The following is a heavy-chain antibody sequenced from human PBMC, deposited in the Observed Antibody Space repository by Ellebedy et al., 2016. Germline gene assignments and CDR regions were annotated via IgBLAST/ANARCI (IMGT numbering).Heavy chain of an antibody. CDR1: GVTFSTHA. CDR3: ARGLIVGTTQRFSALDY. Sequence: GGSLRLSXVASGVTFSTHAMTWVRQAPGKGLEWVLGITANGGTTYYADSVKGRFTISRDNSKDTLYLQMNSLRAEDTALYCCARGLIVGTTQRFSALDYWGQGTPVTVSS. D-gene: IGHD1-26*01. CDR2: ITANGGTT. V-gene: IGHV3-23*01. J-gene: IGHJ4*02.